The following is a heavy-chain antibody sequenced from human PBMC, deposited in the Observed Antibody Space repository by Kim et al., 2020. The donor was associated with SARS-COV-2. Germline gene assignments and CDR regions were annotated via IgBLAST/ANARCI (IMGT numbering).Heavy chain of an antibody. V-gene: IGHV1-18*04. CDR3: ARGGGELSVGYYYGMDV. Sequence: ASVKVSCKASGYTFTSYGISWVRQAPGQGLEWMGWISAYNGNTNYAQKLQGRVTMTTDTSTSTAYMELRSLRSDDTAVYYCARGGGELSVGYYYGMDVWGQGTTVTVSS. CDR2: ISAYNGNT. D-gene: IGHD3-16*02. J-gene: IGHJ6*02. CDR1: GYTFTSYG.